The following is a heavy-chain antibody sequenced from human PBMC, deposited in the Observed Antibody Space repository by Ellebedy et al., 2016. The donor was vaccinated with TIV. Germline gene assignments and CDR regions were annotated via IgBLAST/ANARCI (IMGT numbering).Heavy chain of an antibody. D-gene: IGHD2-21*02. CDR1: GFTFTTFW. CDR3: ARAPPIVVVTQPIDY. CDR2: INQDGSEK. V-gene: IGHV3-7*02. J-gene: IGHJ4*02. Sequence: GESLKISCAASGFTFTTFWMSWVRQAPGKGLEWVGNINQDGSEKCYGDSVKGRFTISRDNSKNTLYLQMNSLRAEDTAVYYCARAPPIVVVTQPIDYWGQGTLVTVSS.